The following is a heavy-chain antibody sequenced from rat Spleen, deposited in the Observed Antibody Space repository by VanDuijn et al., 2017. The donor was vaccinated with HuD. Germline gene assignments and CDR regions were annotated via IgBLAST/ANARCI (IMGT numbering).Heavy chain of an antibody. V-gene: IGHV2-43*01. J-gene: IGHJ2*01. D-gene: IGHD1-6*01. CDR2: IWTGRST. CDR3: ARDAGILRY. Sequence: QVQLKESVPGLVQPSQTLSLTCTVSGFSLTRYHVSWVRQPPGKGLEWMGLIWTGRSTAYNSLLKSRLTISRDISKSQVFLKMNSLQTEDTATYYCARDAGILRYWGQGVMVTVSS. CDR1: GFSLTRYH.